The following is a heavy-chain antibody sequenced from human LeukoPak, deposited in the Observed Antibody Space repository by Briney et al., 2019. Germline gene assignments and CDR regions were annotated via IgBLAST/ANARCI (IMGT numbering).Heavy chain of an antibody. V-gene: IGHV3-21*01. CDR1: GFTFSSYS. CDR2: ISSSSYI. Sequence: GGSLRLSCAASGFTFSSYSMNWVRQAPGKGLEWVSSISSSSYIYYADSVKGRFTISRDNAKNSLYLQMNGLRAEDTAVYYCAREGDYDRTPDVWGQGTTVTVSS. D-gene: IGHD3-22*01. J-gene: IGHJ6*02. CDR3: AREGDYDRTPDV.